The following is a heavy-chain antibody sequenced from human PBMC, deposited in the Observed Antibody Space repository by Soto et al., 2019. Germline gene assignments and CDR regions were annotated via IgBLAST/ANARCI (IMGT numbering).Heavy chain of an antibody. CDR1: GDTFGRFP. Sequence: QVQLVQSGAEVKEPGSSVKVSCKSSGDTFGRFPVTWVRQAPGQGLEWMRGIIPVFKTTTCAQNFQGRVTIPADESTTTAYMDLNSLTSEDTAVYYCARDLLPIVRADKYYFDYWGQGTLVTVSS. CDR3: ARDLLPIVRADKYYFDY. V-gene: IGHV1-69*01. J-gene: IGHJ4*02. D-gene: IGHD4-4*01. CDR2: IIPVFKTT.